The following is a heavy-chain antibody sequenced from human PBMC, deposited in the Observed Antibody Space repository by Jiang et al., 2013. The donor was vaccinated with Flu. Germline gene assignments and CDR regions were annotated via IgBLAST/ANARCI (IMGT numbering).Heavy chain of an antibody. CDR2: IYYSGST. J-gene: IGHJ6*02. V-gene: IGHV4-39*01. Sequence: GPGLVKPSETLSLTCTVSGGSISSSSYYWGWIRQPPGKGLEWIGSIYYSGSTYYNPSLKSRVTISVDTSKNQFSLKLSSVTAADTAVYYCASPGIYDYSNPMHYYYYGMDVWGQGTTVTVSS. D-gene: IGHD4-11*01. CDR3: ASPGIYDYSNPMHYYYYGMDV. CDR1: GGSISSSSYY.